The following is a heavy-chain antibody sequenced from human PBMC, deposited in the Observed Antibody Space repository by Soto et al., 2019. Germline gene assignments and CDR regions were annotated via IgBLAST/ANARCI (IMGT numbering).Heavy chain of an antibody. V-gene: IGHV4-34*01. CDR1: GGSFTGYY. Sequence: PSETLSLTCAVYGGSFTGYYWTWIRQPPGKGLEWIGEINHSGSTNYNPSLRSRVTISVDTSKNQFSLKLTSVTAADTALYYCARGTDAPDKCYFDSWGLGTLVTVS. CDR2: INHSGST. CDR3: ARGTDAPDKCYFDS. J-gene: IGHJ4*02.